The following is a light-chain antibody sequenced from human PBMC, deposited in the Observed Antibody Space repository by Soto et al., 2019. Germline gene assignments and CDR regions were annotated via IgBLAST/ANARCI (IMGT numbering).Light chain of an antibody. V-gene: IGKV3-15*01. J-gene: IGKJ5*01. CDR1: QSVTSS. Sequence: EIVLTQSPGTLSLYPGESATLSCRASQSVTSSYIAWYQQNPGQAPRLLVYGASTRATGIPARFSGSGSGTEFTLTISSLQSEDFAVYYCQQYNNWPITFGQGTRLEIK. CDR3: QQYNNWPIT. CDR2: GAS.